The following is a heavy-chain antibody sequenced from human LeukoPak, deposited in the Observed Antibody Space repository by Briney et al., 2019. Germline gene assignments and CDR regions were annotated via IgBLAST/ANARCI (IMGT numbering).Heavy chain of an antibody. D-gene: IGHD3-9*01. J-gene: IGHJ4*02. Sequence: KPGGSLRLSCAASGFTFSDYYMSWIRQAPGKGLEWVSYISSSSSYTNYADSVKGRFTISRDNAKNSLYLQMNSLRAEDTAVYYCARDTGYYDILTQAQAGSTFDYWGQGTLVTVSS. CDR1: GFTFSDYY. CDR2: ISSSSSYT. V-gene: IGHV3-11*06. CDR3: ARDTGYYDILTQAQAGSTFDY.